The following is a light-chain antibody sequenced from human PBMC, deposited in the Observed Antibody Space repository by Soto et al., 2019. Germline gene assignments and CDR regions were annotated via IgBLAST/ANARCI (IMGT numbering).Light chain of an antibody. CDR3: NSYTSSSTLV. V-gene: IGLV2-14*01. J-gene: IGLJ2*01. CDR1: SSDIGGYNY. Sequence: QSALTQPASVSGSPGQSITISCTGTSSDIGGYNYVSWYQQHPGKAPKLMIYGVSNRPSGVSGRFFGSKSGNTASLTISGLQPEDEADYYCNSYTSSSTLVFGGGTQLTVL. CDR2: GVS.